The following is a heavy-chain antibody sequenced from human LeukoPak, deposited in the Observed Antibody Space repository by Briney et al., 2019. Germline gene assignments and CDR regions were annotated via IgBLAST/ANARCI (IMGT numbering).Heavy chain of an antibody. CDR2: ISSSGGST. D-gene: IGHD6-6*01. CDR3: AKGPLAARPFWFDP. Sequence: QPGGSLRLSCAASGFTFTSYAMSWVRQAPGKGLEWVSGISSSGGSTYYADSVKGRFTISRDNSKNTLYVQMSSLRAEDTAVYYCAKGPLAARPFWFDPWGQGTLVTVSS. CDR1: GFTFTSYA. J-gene: IGHJ5*02. V-gene: IGHV3-23*01.